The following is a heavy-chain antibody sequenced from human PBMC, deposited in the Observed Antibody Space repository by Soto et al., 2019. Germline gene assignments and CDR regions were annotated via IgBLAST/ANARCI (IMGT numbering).Heavy chain of an antibody. J-gene: IGHJ4*02. Sequence: QVQLVESGGGVVQPGRSLRLSCAASGFTFSSYAMHWVRQAPGKGLEWVAVISYDGSNKYYADSVKGRFTISRDNSKNRLYLQMNSLRAEDTAVYYCARDRRVAGYFDYWGQRTLVTVSS. CDR2: ISYDGSNK. D-gene: IGHD6-19*01. CDR1: GFTFSSYA. CDR3: ARDRRVAGYFDY. V-gene: IGHV3-30-3*01.